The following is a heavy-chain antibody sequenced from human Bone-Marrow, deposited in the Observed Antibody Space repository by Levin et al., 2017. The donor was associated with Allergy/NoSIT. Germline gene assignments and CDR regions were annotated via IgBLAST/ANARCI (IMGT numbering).Heavy chain of an antibody. CDR1: GFAFSDYI. Sequence: GESLKISCAASGFAFSDYIMTWVRQGPGKGLEWVSYIGKSSSPIYNADSVKGRFTISRDDAKNSLYLQMNSLRAEDTAMYYCARVGPYYGSDYDAFDIWGQGTMVTVSS. CDR3: ARVGPYYGSDYDAFDI. D-gene: IGHD3-10*01. V-gene: IGHV3-48*01. J-gene: IGHJ3*02. CDR2: IGKSSSPI.